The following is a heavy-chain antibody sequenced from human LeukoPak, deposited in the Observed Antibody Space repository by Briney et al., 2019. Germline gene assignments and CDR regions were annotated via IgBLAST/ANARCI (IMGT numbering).Heavy chain of an antibody. CDR1: GGSFSGYY. D-gene: IGHD1-26*01. CDR3: ARLESPGHIVGATKADY. CDR2: INHSGST. Sequence: SETLSLTCAVYGGSFSGYYWSWIRQPPGKGLEWIGEINHSGSTNYNPSLKSRVTISVDTSKNQFSLKLSSVTAADTAVYYCARLESPGHIVGATKADYWGQGTLVTVSS. V-gene: IGHV4-34*01. J-gene: IGHJ4*02.